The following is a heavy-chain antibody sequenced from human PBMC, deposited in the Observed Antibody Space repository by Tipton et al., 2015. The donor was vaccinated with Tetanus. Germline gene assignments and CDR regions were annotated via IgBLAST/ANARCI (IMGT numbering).Heavy chain of an antibody. Sequence: LRLSCEVSGGSSSSFYWSWIRQPPGGGLEWIGEINQRGTTYNPSLNRRATISGDSSATQLSLIITSMTAADAAVYYCAVLPKHWQAPRGAPWGQGILVTVSS. V-gene: IGHV4-34*01. CDR2: INQRGT. D-gene: IGHD1-1*01. J-gene: IGHJ5*02. CDR1: GGSSSSFY. CDR3: AVLPKHWQAPRGAP.